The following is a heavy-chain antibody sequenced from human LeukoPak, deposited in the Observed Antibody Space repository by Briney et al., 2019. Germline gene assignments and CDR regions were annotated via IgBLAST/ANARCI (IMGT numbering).Heavy chain of an antibody. CDR2: ISYDGSNK. V-gene: IGHV3-30*18. Sequence: GGSLELSCAASGFTFSSYGMQWVREAAGKGLEWVSVISYDGSNKYSADSVKGRFTISRDNSKNTLYLQMNSLRAEHTAAYYCAKDKSSGWYFDYWGQATLVTVSS. J-gene: IGHJ4*02. CDR1: GFTFSSYG. CDR3: AKDKSSGWYFDY. D-gene: IGHD6-19*01.